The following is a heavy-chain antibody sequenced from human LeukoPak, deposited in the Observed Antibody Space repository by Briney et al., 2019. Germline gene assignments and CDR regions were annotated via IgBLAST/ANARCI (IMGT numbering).Heavy chain of an antibody. CDR2: IIPIFVTA. V-gene: IGHV1-69*05. Sequence: ASVKVSCKASGVTFRSFPFTWVRQAPGQGFEWMGGIIPIFVTANYAQKFQGRVTISTDESTSTVYMELRSLTSEDTAVYYCSTGRYKRPADYWGQGTLVIVSS. J-gene: IGHJ4*02. CDR1: GVTFRSFP. CDR3: STGRYKRPADY. D-gene: IGHD1-14*01.